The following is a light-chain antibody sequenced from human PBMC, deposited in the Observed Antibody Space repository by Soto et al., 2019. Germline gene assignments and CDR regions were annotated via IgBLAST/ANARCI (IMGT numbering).Light chain of an antibody. CDR2: RAS. CDR3: QQYSDSPPVT. J-gene: IGKJ4*01. CDR1: QSVSRDY. Sequence: EIVLTQSPGTLSLSPGERATLSCRASQSVSRDYLAWYQQKPGQAPRLLIYRASYRDTGIPDRFSGSGSETEFTLTISRLEPEDFALYYCQQYSDSPPVTFGGGTKVEIK. V-gene: IGKV3-20*01.